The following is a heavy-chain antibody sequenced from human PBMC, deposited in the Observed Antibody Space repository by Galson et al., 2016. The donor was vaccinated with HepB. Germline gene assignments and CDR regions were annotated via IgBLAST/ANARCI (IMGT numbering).Heavy chain of an antibody. CDR2: ISAYNSNS. Sequence: SVKVSCKASGYTFTSYGISWVRQAPGQGLEWMGWISAYNSNSNYAQNFQGRVTMTTDTSTSTAYMELRRLRSDDTAVYYCARVPHSRDNWFDPWGQGTLVTVSS. V-gene: IGHV1-18*01. CDR1: GYTFTSYG. CDR3: ARVPHSRDNWFDP. J-gene: IGHJ5*02.